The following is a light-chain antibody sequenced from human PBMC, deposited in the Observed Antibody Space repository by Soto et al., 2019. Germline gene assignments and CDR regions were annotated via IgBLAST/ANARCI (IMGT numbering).Light chain of an antibody. Sequence: SYELTQPLSVSVALGQTARITCGGNNIGNKNVHWYQQKPGQAPVLVIYRNSNRPSGIPERFSGSNSGNTATLTISRAQAGDEADYYCQVWDSRTVFGTGTKLTVL. V-gene: IGLV3-9*01. CDR3: QVWDSRTV. CDR1: NIGNKN. J-gene: IGLJ1*01. CDR2: RNS.